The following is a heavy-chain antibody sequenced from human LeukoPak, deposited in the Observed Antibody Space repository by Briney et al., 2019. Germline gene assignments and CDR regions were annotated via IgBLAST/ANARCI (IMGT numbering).Heavy chain of an antibody. V-gene: IGHV3-23*01. J-gene: IGHJ4*02. Sequence: PGGSLRLSCAASGLTFSSYAMSWVRQAPGKGLEWVSAVSGSGGSTYYADSVKGRFTISRDNSKNTLYLQMNSLRAEDTAVYYCAKSSSGWYLYYFDYWGQGTLVTVSS. CDR2: VSGSGGST. D-gene: IGHD6-19*01. CDR1: GLTFSSYA. CDR3: AKSSSGWYLYYFDY.